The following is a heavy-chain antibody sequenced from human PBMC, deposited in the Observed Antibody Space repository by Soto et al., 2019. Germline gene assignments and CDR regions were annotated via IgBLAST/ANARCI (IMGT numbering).Heavy chain of an antibody. CDR1: GYMSTGYY. J-gene: IGHJ3*02. V-gene: IGHV1-2*02. CDR3: ATDRVAFDM. D-gene: IGHD3-22*01. Sequence: GASVKVSCKASGYMSTGYYIHWVRQAPGQGLEWMGWINPKSGGTKYAEKFQGRVSMTGDTSIATAYMELSSLRSDDTAVYYRATDRVAFDMWGQGTKVTVSS. CDR2: INPKSGGT.